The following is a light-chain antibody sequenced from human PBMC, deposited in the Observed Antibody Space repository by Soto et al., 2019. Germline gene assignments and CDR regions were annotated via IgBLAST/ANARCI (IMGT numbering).Light chain of an antibody. CDR1: QDIRNY. Sequence: DIQMTQCPSSLSASVGDRVTITCRASQDIRNYLAWYQHQPGKQPKLLIYSASTLQSGVPSRFSGSGSGTDFTLTITSLQPEDVATYYCQKYNSAPWTFGQGTKVEVK. V-gene: IGKV1-27*01. J-gene: IGKJ1*01. CDR2: SAS. CDR3: QKYNSAPWT.